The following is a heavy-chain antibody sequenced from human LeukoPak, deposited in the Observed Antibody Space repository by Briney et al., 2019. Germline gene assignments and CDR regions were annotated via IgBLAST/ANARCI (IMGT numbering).Heavy chain of an antibody. D-gene: IGHD2-15*01. CDR3: ARVYSIRSFDY. CDR2: INPNSGDT. CDR1: GYTFTGYY. Sequence: ASVKVSCKASGYTFTGYYMHWVRQAPGQGLEWMGWINPNSGDTNYAQKFQGRVTMTRDTSINTAYMELTRLTSDDTAVYCCARVYSIRSFDYWGQGTLVTVSS. J-gene: IGHJ4*02. V-gene: IGHV1-2*02.